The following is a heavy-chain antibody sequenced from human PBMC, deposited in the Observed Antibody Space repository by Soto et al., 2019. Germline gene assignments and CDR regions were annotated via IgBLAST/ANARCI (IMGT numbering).Heavy chain of an antibody. V-gene: IGHV3-23*01. J-gene: IGHJ4*02. D-gene: IGHD6-13*01. CDR2: ISGSAART. CDR1: GFAFGGFT. CDR3: TRGGVGTTGSCDF. Sequence: VPVLESGGGLVQPGGSLRLSCSVSGFAFGGFTMTWVRQAPGKGLEGVSSISGSAARTYYADSVQGRFTISRDNSKSTLYLQMNSLRVEDTAEYYCTRGGVGTTGSCDFWGQGTLVAVSS.